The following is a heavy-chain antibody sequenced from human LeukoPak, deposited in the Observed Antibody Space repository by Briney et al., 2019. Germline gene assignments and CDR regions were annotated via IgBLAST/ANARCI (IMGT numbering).Heavy chain of an antibody. CDR2: INYSGST. D-gene: IGHD3-10*01. V-gene: IGHV4-59*01. J-gene: IGHJ4*02. CDR3: ARDSGPSGSYRFDN. CDR1: GDSISDYY. Sequence: SETLSLTCTVSGDSISDYYWTWIRQTPGKGLEWIGYINYSGSTNYNPSLKSRVTMAVDTSKNHFSLKLTSVTAADTAVYYCARDSGPSGSYRFDNWGQGTLVTLSS.